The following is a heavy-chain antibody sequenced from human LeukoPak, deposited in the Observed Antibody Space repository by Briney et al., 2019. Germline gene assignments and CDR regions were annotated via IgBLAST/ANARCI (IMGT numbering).Heavy chain of an antibody. CDR2: SSGSGGST. V-gene: IGHV3-23*01. J-gene: IGHJ4*02. CDR3: AKDSIVVPAASYFDY. CDR1: GFTFSSYA. Sequence: GGSLRLSCAASGFTFSSYAMSWVRQAPGKGLEWVSASSGSGGSTYYADSVKGRFTISRDNSKNTLYLQMNSLRAEDTAVYYCAKDSIVVPAASYFDYWGQGTLVTVSS. D-gene: IGHD2-2*01.